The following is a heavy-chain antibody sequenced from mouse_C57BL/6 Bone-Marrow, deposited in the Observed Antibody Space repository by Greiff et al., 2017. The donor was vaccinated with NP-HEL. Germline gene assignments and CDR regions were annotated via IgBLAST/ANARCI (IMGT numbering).Heavy chain of an antibody. CDR3: ARHSFDY. CDR2: IWSGGST. V-gene: IGHV2-2*01. J-gene: IGHJ2*01. Sequence: QVQLKQSGPGLVQPSQSLSITCTVSGFSLTSYGVHWVRQSPGKGLEWLGVIWSGGSTDYNAAFISRLSISKDNSKSQVFFKMNSLQADDTAIYYCARHSFDYWGQGTTLTVSS. CDR1: GFSLTSYG.